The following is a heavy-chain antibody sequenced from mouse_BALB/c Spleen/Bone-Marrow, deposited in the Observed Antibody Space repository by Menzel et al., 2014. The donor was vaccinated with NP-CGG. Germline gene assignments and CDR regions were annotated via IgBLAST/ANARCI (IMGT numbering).Heavy chain of an antibody. CDR3: TRGVYYDYDEGAMDY. V-gene: IGHV1-14*01. Sequence: VQLQQSGPELVKPGASVKMSCKASGYTFTSYVMHWVKQKPGQGLEWIGYINPYNDGTKYNEKFKGEATLTSDKSSSTAYMELSSLTSEDSAVYYCTRGVYYDYDEGAMDYWGQGSSVTDSS. CDR2: INPYNDGT. J-gene: IGHJ4*01. CDR1: GYTFTSYV. D-gene: IGHD2-4*01.